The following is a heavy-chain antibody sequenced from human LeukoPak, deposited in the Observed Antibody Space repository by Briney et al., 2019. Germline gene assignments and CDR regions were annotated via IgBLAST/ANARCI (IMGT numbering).Heavy chain of an antibody. CDR3: ARDIGSGWSPGY. J-gene: IGHJ4*02. CDR2: IHHSGTT. Sequence: SQTLSLTCTVSGGSISSGSYYWSWIRQPPGKGLEWIGNIHHSGTTYYNPSLKSRVTISVDTSKDQFSLNLNSVTAADTAFYYCARDIGSGWSPGYWGQGTLVTVSS. CDR1: GGSISSGSYY. V-gene: IGHV4-39*07. D-gene: IGHD6-19*01.